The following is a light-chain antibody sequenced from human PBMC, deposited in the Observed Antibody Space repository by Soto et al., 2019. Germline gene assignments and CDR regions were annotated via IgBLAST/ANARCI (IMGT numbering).Light chain of an antibody. V-gene: IGLV2-14*03. Sequence: ALTQPASVSGSPGQSITISCTGISTDVSTSTFVSWYQHHPGKAPRLILYDVTHRPSGISTRFSGSKSGDTATLTISGLQAEDEADYFCTSYRRGPLYVFGSGTKLTVL. CDR2: DVT. J-gene: IGLJ1*01. CDR3: TSYRRGPLYV. CDR1: STDVSTSTF.